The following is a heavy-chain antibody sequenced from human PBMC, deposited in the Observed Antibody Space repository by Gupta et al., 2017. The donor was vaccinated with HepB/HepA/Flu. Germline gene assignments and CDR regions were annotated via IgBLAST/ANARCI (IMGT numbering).Heavy chain of an antibody. J-gene: IGHJ6*03. D-gene: IGHD6-13*01. CDR3: ARASPEQQLVRLYYYYYMDV. V-gene: IGHV3-33*01. Sequence: QVQLVEAGGGVVQPGRSLRLSCAASGFTFSSYGMHWVRQAPGKGLEWVAVIWYDGSNKYYADSVKGRFTISRDNSKNTLYLQMNSLRAEDTAVYYCARASPEQQLVRLYYYYYMDVWGKGPRSPSP. CDR1: GFTFSSYG. CDR2: IWYDGSNK.